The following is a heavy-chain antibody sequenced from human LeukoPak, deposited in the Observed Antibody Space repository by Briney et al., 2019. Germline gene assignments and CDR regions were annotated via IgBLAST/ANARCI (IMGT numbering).Heavy chain of an antibody. J-gene: IGHJ5*02. D-gene: IGHD4-17*01. CDR1: GFTFSSSA. V-gene: IGHV3-30*18. CDR3: AKGPLYYYGDNAWFGP. Sequence: GGSLRLSCAASGFTFSSSAMHWVRQAPGKGLEGVAVVFSDGTYKYYADSVKGRFTISRDNSKNMLFLQMNSLRAEDTAVYYCAKGPLYYYGDNAWFGPWGQGTLVTVSS. CDR2: VFSDGTYK.